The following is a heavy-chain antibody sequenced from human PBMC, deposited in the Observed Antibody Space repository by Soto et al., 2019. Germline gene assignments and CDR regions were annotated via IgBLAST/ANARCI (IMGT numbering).Heavy chain of an antibody. CDR3: ESNHRVVGGFIPHSSGMDF. V-gene: IGHV3-33*01. D-gene: IGHD3-10*01. CDR2: IWYDGSNR. CDR1: GFTFSSYG. J-gene: IGHJ6*02. Sequence: PGGSLRLSCAASGFTFSSYGIHWVRQAPGKGLEWVAVIWYDGSNRYYADSVKGRFTISRDNSKNTLYLQMNSLRAEDTAVYHCESNHRVVGGFIPHSSGMDFWGQGTTVTVT.